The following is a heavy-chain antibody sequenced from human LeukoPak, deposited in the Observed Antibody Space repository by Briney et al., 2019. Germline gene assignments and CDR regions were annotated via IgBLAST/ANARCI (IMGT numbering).Heavy chain of an antibody. CDR1: ALTFSSYG. Sequence: PGGSLRLSCAASALTFSSYGTHWVRQAPGKGLEWVAFIRYDGSNKYYADSVKGRFTISRDNAKNSLYLQMVSLRAEDTAVYHCARTNLNILPTATPGRINYYYCLDVWGKGTTVTVSS. J-gene: IGHJ6*03. V-gene: IGHV3-30*02. CDR2: IRYDGSNK. D-gene: IGHD3-3*02. CDR3: ARTNLNILPTATPGRINYYYCLDV.